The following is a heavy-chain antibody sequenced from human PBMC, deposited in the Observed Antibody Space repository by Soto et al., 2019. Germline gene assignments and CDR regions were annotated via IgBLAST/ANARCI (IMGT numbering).Heavy chain of an antibody. Sequence: GGSLRLSCAASGFTFSSYAMHWVRQAPGKGLEWVAVISYDGSNKYYADSVKGRFTISRDNSKNTLYLQMNSLRAEDTAVYYCARATRNYYYGMDVWGQGTTVTVSS. CDR2: ISYDGSNK. V-gene: IGHV3-30-3*01. CDR1: GFTFSSYA. J-gene: IGHJ6*02. CDR3: ARATRNYYYGMDV.